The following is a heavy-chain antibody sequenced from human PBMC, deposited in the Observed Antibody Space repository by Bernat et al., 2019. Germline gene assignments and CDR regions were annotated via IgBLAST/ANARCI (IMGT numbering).Heavy chain of an antibody. Sequence: QVQLVQSGAEVKKPGASVKVSCKASGYTFTSYAMHWVRQAPGQRLEWLGWINAGNGNTKYSQKFQGRVTMTTDTSTSTAYMELRSLRSDDTAVYYCARVYGGWYDTNWFDPWGQGTLVTVSS. V-gene: IGHV1-3*01. J-gene: IGHJ5*02. D-gene: IGHD6-19*01. CDR2: INAGNGNT. CDR1: GYTFTSYA. CDR3: ARVYGGWYDTNWFDP.